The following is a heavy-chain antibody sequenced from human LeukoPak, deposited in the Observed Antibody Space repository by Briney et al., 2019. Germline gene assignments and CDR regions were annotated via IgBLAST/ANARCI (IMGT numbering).Heavy chain of an antibody. CDR1: GFTFNRCW. CDR2: INPDGRDT. V-gene: IGHV3-7*01. Sequence: PGGSLRLSCVVSGFTFNRCWMNWVRQAPGKGLGWVAHINPDGRDTYYVDSVKGRFTISRDNAQNSMYLQMNSLRVEDTAVYYCTSWGDTTAEYFQRWGQGTLVTASS. J-gene: IGHJ1*01. D-gene: IGHD2-21*02. CDR3: TSWGDTTAEYFQR.